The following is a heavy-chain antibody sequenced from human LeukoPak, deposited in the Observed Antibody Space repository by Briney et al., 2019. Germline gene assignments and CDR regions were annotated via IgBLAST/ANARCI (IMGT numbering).Heavy chain of an antibody. CDR1: GFTFDDDA. J-gene: IGHJ4*02. Sequence: GGSLRLSCAPSGFTFDDDAMHWVRQAPGKGLEWVSGISWNSNTIGYVDSVKGRFTISRDNAKNSLYLQMNSLRADDTVLYYCAKGLYSSSSGQFDYWGQGTLVTVSS. D-gene: IGHD6-6*01. CDR2: ISWNSNTI. CDR3: AKGLYSSSSGQFDY. V-gene: IGHV3-9*01.